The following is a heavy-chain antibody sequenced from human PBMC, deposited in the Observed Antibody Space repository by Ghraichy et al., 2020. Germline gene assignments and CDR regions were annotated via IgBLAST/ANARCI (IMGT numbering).Heavy chain of an antibody. J-gene: IGHJ5*02. CDR1: GGTFSSYA. CDR3: ASYRCSSTSCQDFGWFDP. Sequence: SVKVSCKASGGTFSSYAISWVRQAPGQGLEWMGGIIPIFGTANYAQKFQGRVTITADESTSTAYMELSSLRSEDTAVYYCASYRCSSTSCQDFGWFDPWGQGTLVTVSS. V-gene: IGHV1-69*13. CDR2: IIPIFGTA. D-gene: IGHD2-2*01.